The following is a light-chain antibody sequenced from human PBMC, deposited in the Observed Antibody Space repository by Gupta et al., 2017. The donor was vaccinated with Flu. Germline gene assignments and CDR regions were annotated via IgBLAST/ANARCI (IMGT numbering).Light chain of an antibody. V-gene: IGLV2-11*01. CDR3: CSYAGSSTLV. CDR1: SSDVGGYNY. CDR2: DVS. J-gene: IGLJ2*01. Sequence: QSALTQPRSVSGSPGQSVAISCTGTSSDVGGYNYVSWYQQHPGKAPKLMIYDVSQRPSGVPDRFSGSKSGNTASLTISGLQAEDEADYYCCSYAGSSTLVFGGGTKLTVL.